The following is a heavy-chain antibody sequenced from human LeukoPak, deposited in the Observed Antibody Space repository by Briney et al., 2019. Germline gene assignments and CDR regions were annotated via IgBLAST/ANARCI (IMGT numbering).Heavy chain of an antibody. CDR3: ARVRYNWNYGAFDI. D-gene: IGHD1-7*01. J-gene: IGHJ3*02. CDR1: GFTFSSYS. CDR2: ISSGSSYI. Sequence: GGSLRLSCAASGFTFSSYSMNWVRQAPGKGLEWVSSISSGSSYIYYADSVKGRFTISRDNAKNSLYLQMNSLRAEDTAVHYCARVRYNWNYGAFDIWGQGTMVTVSS. V-gene: IGHV3-21*01.